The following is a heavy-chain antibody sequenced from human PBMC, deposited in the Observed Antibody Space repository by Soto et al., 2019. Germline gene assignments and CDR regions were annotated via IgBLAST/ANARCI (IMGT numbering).Heavy chain of an antibody. CDR2: INPNSGGT. J-gene: IGHJ6*02. V-gene: IGHV1-2*04. D-gene: IGHD2-2*01. CDR3: ARMGGYCSSTSCYSDYYYYGMDD. CDR1: GYTFTGYY. Sequence: QVQLVQSGAEVKKPGASVKVSCKASGYTFTGYYMHWVRQAPGQGLEWMGWINPNSGGTNYAQKFQGWVTMTRDTTISTAYMELSRLRSDDTAVYYCARMGGYCSSTSCYSDYYYYGMDDWGQGTTVTVSS.